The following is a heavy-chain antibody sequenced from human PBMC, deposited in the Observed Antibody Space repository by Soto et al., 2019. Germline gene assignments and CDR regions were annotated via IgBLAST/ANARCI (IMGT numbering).Heavy chain of an antibody. D-gene: IGHD3-22*01. J-gene: IGHJ4*02. CDR2: IDPSDSQT. CDR3: ARQIYDSDTGPSFQYYFDS. Sequence: GESLKISCKGSGYSFAGYWITWVRQKPGKGLEWMGRIDPSDSQTFYSPSFRGHVTISVTKSITTVFLQWSSLRASDTAMYYCARQIYDSDTGPSFQYYFDSWGQGTPVTVSS. V-gene: IGHV5-10-1*01. CDR1: GYSFAGYW.